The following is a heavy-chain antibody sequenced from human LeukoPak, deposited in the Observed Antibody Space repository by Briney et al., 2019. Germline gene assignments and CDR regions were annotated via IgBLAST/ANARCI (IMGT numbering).Heavy chain of an antibody. CDR3: ARRAARRWFDP. CDR1: GGSFSGYY. J-gene: IGHJ5*02. CDR2: INHSGST. Sequence: SETLSLTCAVYGGSFSGYYWSLIRQPPGKGLEWIGEINHSGSTNYNPSLKSRVTISVDTSKNQFSLKLSSVTAADTAVYYCARRAARRWFDPWGQGTLVTVSS. D-gene: IGHD6-6*01. V-gene: IGHV4-34*01.